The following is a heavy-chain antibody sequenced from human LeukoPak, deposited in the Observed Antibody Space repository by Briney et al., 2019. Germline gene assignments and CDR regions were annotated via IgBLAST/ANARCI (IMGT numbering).Heavy chain of an antibody. CDR2: IRSKVSVGTT. CDR1: GVTFGAYA. D-gene: IGHD1-7*01. J-gene: IGHJ3*02. V-gene: IGHV3-49*03. Sequence: PGRSLRLSCTASGVTFGAYAMTGCRQAPGKGLEGVGFIRSKVSVGTTESAATVKARFPISRADSKSIASLQMNSLKTEAPAVYYCGRDCGLSGTKRSFDMWGQGTMVSVSS. CDR3: GRDCGLSGTKRSFDM.